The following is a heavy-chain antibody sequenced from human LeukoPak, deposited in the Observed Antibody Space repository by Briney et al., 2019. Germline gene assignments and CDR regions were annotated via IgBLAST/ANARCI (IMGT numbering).Heavy chain of an antibody. D-gene: IGHD3-16*01. Sequence: ASVKVSCKASGYTFTINHIHWVRQALGQGLEWMGVINPSGDSTTYAQNFQGRVTMTRDTSTSTVYMELRSLRSEDTAIYYCAKLATSDTGETYWGQGTLVTVSS. CDR2: INPSGDST. J-gene: IGHJ4*02. CDR1: GYTFTINH. CDR3: AKLATSDTGETY. V-gene: IGHV1-46*01.